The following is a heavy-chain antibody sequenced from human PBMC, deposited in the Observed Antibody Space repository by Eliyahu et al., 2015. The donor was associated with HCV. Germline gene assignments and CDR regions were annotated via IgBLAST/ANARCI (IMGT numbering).Heavy chain of an antibody. V-gene: IGHV4-31*03. Sequence: QVQLQESGPGLVKPSQTLSLTCTVSGGSISSGGYXWSWIRQHPGKGLEWIGYIYYSGSTYYNPSLKSRVTISVDTSKNQFSLKLSSVTAADTAVYYCAREGRDDILTGDPPYFDYWGQGTLVTVSS. D-gene: IGHD3-9*01. CDR3: AREGRDDILTGDPPYFDY. CDR2: IYYSGST. J-gene: IGHJ4*02. CDR1: GGSISSGGYX.